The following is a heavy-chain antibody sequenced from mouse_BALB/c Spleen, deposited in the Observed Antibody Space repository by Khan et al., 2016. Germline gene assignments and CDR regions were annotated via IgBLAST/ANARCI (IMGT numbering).Heavy chain of an antibody. CDR3: GRGVD. CDR1: GYTFSSYW. Sequence: QVQLQQSGAELMKPGASVKISCKATGYTFSSYWLEWVKERPGHGLEWIGEILPGSGSTNYHEKFKGKATFTAETSSNTAYLSYSSLTSEASPVYYCGRGVDWGQGTQVTVAA. J-gene: IGHJ3*01. CDR2: ILPGSGST. V-gene: IGHV1-9*01.